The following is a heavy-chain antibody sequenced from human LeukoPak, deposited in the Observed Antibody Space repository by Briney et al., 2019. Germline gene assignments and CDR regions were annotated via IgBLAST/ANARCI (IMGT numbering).Heavy chain of an antibody. J-gene: IGHJ6*02. Sequence: ASVKVSCKASGYTFTSYGISWVRQAPGQGLEWMGWISAYNGNTNYAQKLQGRVTMTTDTSTSTAYMELRSLRSDDTAVYYCAYNTDYGEYEDLGMDVWGQGTTVTVSS. D-gene: IGHD4-17*01. CDR1: GYTFTSYG. V-gene: IGHV1-18*01. CDR3: AYNTDYGEYEDLGMDV. CDR2: ISAYNGNT.